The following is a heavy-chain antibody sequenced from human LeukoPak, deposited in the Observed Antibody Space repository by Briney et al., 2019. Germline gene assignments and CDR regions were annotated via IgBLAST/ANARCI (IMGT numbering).Heavy chain of an antibody. V-gene: IGHV4-4*07. CDR3: ARERPSSSWYRYYYYMDV. CDR2: IYTSGST. D-gene: IGHD6-13*01. Sequence: SETLSLTCTVSGGSISSYYWSWIRQPAGKGLEWIGRIYTSGSTNYNPSLKSRVTMSVDTSKNQFSLKLSSVTAADTAVYYCARERPSSSWYRYYYYMDVWGKGTTVTVSS. J-gene: IGHJ6*03. CDR1: GGSISSYY.